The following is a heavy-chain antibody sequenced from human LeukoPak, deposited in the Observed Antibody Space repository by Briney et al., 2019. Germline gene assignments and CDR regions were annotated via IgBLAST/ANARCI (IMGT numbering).Heavy chain of an antibody. Sequence: SGGSLRLSCPASGFTFRTYAMSWVRQAPGKGLEWVSGISDSGDGTYYAESVKGRFTISRDNSKNTVFLQMNSLRADDTAKYYCAKDKAPGSWHTPSDFWGQGTLVTVSS. J-gene: IGHJ4*02. V-gene: IGHV3-23*01. D-gene: IGHD6-13*01. CDR1: GFTFRTYA. CDR2: ISDSGDGT. CDR3: AKDKAPGSWHTPSDF.